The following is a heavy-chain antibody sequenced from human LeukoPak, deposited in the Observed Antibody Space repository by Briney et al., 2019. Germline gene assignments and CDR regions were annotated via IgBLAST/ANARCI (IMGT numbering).Heavy chain of an antibody. J-gene: IGHJ4*02. Sequence: PGGSLRLSYAASGFTVSSNYMSWVRQAPGKGLEWVSVIYSGGSTYYADSVKGRFTISRDNSKNTLYLQMNSLRAEDTAVYYCARWYGYDWGFDYWGQGTLVTVSS. CDR2: IYSGGST. CDR1: GFTVSSNY. D-gene: IGHD5-12*01. V-gene: IGHV3-53*01. CDR3: ARWYGYDWGFDY.